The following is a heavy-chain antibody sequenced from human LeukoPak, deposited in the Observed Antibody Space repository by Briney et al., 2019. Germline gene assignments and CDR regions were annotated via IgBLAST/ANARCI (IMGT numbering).Heavy chain of an antibody. CDR1: GFTFGDYA. CDR3: AKDMTVSSSWTGDAFDF. Sequence: GRSLRLTCVVSGFTFGDYAMHWVRQAPGKGLEWVSGINWNSVSKAFADSVKGRFTISRDNAKNSLYLQMNSLRPEDTALYFCAKDMTVSSSWTGDAFDFWGQGTMVAVSS. V-gene: IGHV3-9*01. CDR2: INWNSVSK. J-gene: IGHJ3*01. D-gene: IGHD6-13*01.